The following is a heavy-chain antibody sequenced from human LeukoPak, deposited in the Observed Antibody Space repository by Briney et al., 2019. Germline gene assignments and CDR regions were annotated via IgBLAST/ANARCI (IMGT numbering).Heavy chain of an antibody. V-gene: IGHV3-7*01. J-gene: IGHJ4*02. CDR1: GFTLGVHW. D-gene: IGHD1-14*01. CDR2: INQDGSEK. Sequence: GGSLRLSCAASGFTLGVHWMTWVRQAPGKGLEWVANINQDGSEKHYLDSVKGRFTISGDNPRNSLSLQMSSLRAEDTAIYYCARNSESLTHPKYWGQGTLVTVSS. CDR3: ARNSESLTHPKY.